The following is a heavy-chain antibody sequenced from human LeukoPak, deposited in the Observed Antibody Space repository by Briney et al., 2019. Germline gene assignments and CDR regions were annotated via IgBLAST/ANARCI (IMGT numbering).Heavy chain of an antibody. V-gene: IGHV4-61*02. Sequence: SETLSLTCTVSGGSISSGSYYWRWIRQPAGKGLEWIGRIYTSGSTNYNPSLKSRVTISVDTSKNQFSLKLSSVTAADTAVYYCAREWVSSPPRWYYMDVWGKGTTVTVSS. J-gene: IGHJ6*03. CDR1: GGSISSGSYY. CDR2: IYTSGST. D-gene: IGHD6-6*01. CDR3: AREWVSSPPRWYYMDV.